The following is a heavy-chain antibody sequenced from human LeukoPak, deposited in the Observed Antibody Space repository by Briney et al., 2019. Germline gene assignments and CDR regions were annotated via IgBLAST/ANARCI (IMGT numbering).Heavy chain of an antibody. V-gene: IGHV1-69*02. Sequence: SVKVSCKASGGTFSSYTISWVRQAPGQGLEWMGRIIPILGIANYAQKFQGRVTITADKSTSTAYMELSSLGSEDTAVYYCARQRSDNYYDSSGYHDYWGQGTLVTVSS. J-gene: IGHJ4*02. CDR3: ARQRSDNYYDSSGYHDY. CDR1: GGTFSSYT. CDR2: IIPILGIA. D-gene: IGHD3-22*01.